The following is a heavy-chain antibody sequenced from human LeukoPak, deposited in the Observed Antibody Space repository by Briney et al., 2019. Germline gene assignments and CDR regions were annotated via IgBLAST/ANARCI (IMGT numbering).Heavy chain of an antibody. J-gene: IGHJ4*02. CDR1: GYTFTYRY. CDR2: ITPFNGNT. D-gene: IGHD6-19*01. Sequence: ASVKVSCKASGYTFTYRYLHWVRQAPGQALEWMGWITPFNGNTNYAQKFQDRVTITRDRSMSTAYMELSSLRSEDTAMYYCAREGPSGWTDYWGQGTLVTVSS. CDR3: AREGPSGWTDY. V-gene: IGHV1-45*02.